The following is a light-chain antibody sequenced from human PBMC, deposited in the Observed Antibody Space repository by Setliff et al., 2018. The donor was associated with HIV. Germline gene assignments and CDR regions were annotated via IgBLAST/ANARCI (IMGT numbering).Light chain of an antibody. Sequence: QSALAQPASVSGSPGQSITISCTGTSSDVGSYNLVSWYQQHPGKAPKLMISEVRKRPSGVSNRFSGSKSGNTASLTISGLQAEDEADYYCCSYTSSTPLYVFATGTKVTVL. CDR1: SSDVGSYNL. CDR2: EVR. V-gene: IGLV2-14*02. J-gene: IGLJ1*01. CDR3: CSYTSSTPLYV.